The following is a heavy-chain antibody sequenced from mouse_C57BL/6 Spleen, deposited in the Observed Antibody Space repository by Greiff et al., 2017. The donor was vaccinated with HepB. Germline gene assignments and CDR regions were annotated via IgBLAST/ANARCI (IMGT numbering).Heavy chain of an antibody. CDR2: INPYNGGT. V-gene: IGHV1-19*01. D-gene: IGHD2-4*01. CDR1: GYTFTDYY. Sequence: VQLQQSGPVLVKPGASVKMSCKASGYTFTDYYMNWVKQSHGKSLEWIGVINPYNGGTSYNQKFKGKATLTVDKSSSTAYMELNSLTSEDSAVYYCARERDYGQAWFAYWGQGTLVTVSA. J-gene: IGHJ3*01. CDR3: ARERDYGQAWFAY.